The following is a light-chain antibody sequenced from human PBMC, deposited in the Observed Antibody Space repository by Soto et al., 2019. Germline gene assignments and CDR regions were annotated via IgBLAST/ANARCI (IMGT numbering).Light chain of an antibody. J-gene: IGLJ2*01. CDR3: SSYASGSTVI. Sequence: QSVLAQPASVPGSPGQSITIYCTGTSSDVGGYNYVSWYQQHPGKAPKLIIYDVSNRPSGVSHRFSASKSGNTASLTISGLQAEDEADYYCSSYASGSTVIFGGGTKVTVL. V-gene: IGLV2-14*01. CDR1: SSDVGGYNY. CDR2: DVS.